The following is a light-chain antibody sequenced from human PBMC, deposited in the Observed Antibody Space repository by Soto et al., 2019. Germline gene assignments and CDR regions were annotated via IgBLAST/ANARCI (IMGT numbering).Light chain of an antibody. CDR3: QEYGRSSPIT. CDR1: QSVSSSY. V-gene: IGKV3-20*01. J-gene: IGKJ5*01. Sequence: EIVLTQSPGTLSLSPGERATLSCRASQSVSSSYLAWYQQKPGQAPRLLIYGASSRATGIPDRFSGSGYGTDFTINISIPEPEHYAVYYCQEYGRSSPITFGQGTRLEIK. CDR2: GAS.